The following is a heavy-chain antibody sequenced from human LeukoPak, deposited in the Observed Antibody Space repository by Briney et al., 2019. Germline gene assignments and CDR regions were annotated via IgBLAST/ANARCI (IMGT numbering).Heavy chain of an antibody. V-gene: IGHV5-51*01. D-gene: IGHD1-26*01. J-gene: IGHJ3*01. CDR2: NYPDDSGP. Sequence: AESLKISCKVSGYSFTSYCIGWVRQMPGKSREWMGINYPDDSGPTYSPSFQGQVTISVDKSINTSYLQWSSLQASDTAVYYCGMSGDRVPLQDDVFDVWGQGTMVTVST. CDR3: GMSGDRVPLQDDVFDV. CDR1: GYSFTSYC.